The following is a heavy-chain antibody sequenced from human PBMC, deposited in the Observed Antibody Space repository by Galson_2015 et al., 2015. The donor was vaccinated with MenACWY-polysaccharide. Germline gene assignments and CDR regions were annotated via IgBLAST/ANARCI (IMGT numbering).Heavy chain of an antibody. Sequence: SLRLSCAASGFTFSNYAMSWVRQAPGKGLEWVSAISDSGGNTYYADSVKGRFTISRDNSKNTLCLQVNNLRAEDTAVYYCAKRASGWFVLWGQGTLVTVSS. V-gene: IGHV3-23*01. D-gene: IGHD6-13*01. CDR2: ISDSGGNT. CDR1: GFTFSNYA. CDR3: AKRASGWFVL. J-gene: IGHJ4*02.